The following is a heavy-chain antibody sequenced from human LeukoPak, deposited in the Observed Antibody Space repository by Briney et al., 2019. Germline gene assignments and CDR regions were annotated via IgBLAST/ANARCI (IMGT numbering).Heavy chain of an antibody. D-gene: IGHD6-19*01. V-gene: IGHV3-30*04. J-gene: IGHJ4*02. CDR2: ISYDGSNK. CDR1: GFTFSSYA. Sequence: PGGSLRLSCAASGFTFSSYAMHWVRQAPGKGLEWVAVISYDGSNKYYADSVKGRFTISRDNSKNTLYLQMNSLRAEDTAVYYCAGGGSGWYFRYYPVGAYWGQGALVTVSS. CDR3: AGGGSGWYFRYYPVGAY.